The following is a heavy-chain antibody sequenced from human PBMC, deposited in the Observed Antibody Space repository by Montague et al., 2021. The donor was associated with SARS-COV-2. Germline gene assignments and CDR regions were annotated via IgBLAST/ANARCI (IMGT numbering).Heavy chain of an antibody. CDR2: VRDSGTT. D-gene: IGHD3-10*01. CDR1: GDSITGYR. Sequence: SETLSLTCGVSGDSITGYRWSWVRKPPGRGLEWIGDVRDSGTTNYNPSLTNRITISIDTSKAQFSLILTSVNAADTAVYYCARFFRVGTSSAFDHWGQGILVTVSS. J-gene: IGHJ4*02. CDR3: ARFFRVGTSSAFDH. V-gene: IGHV4-59*08.